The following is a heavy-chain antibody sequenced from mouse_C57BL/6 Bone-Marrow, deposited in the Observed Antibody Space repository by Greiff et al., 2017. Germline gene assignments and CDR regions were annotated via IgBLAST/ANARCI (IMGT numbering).Heavy chain of an antibody. CDR3: ARVGYSNYVYFDY. J-gene: IGHJ2*01. CDR1: GYTFTDYY. D-gene: IGHD2-5*01. Sequence: VQLQQSGAELVRPGASVKLSCKASGYTFTDYYINWVKQRPGQGLEWIARIYPGSGNTYYNEKFKGKATLTAEKSSSTAYMQLSSLTSEDSAVYFCARVGYSNYVYFDYWGQGTTLTVSS. CDR2: IYPGSGNT. V-gene: IGHV1-76*01.